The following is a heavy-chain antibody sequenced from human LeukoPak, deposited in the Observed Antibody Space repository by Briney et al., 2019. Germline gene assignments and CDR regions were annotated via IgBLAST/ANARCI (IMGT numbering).Heavy chain of an antibody. D-gene: IGHD4-17*01. J-gene: IGHJ2*01. CDR3: ARETTRVGHRYFDL. V-gene: IGHV1-18*01. CDR2: ISAYNGNT. CDR1: GYTFTSYG. Sequence: ASVKVSCTASGYTFTSYGISWVRQAPGQGLEWMGWISAYNGNTNYAQKLQGRVTMTTDTSTSTAYMELRSLRSDDTAVYYCARETTRVGHRYFDLWGRGTLVTVSS.